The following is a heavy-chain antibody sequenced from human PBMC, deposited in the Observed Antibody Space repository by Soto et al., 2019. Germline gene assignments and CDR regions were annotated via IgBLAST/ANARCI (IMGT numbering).Heavy chain of an antibody. CDR3: ASGHDAYKVRY. CDR2: IYYTGNT. Sequence: QVQLQESGPGLVKPSQTLSLTCTVSGGSISSGGTGSYWTWIRQLPGKGLEWIGYIYYTGNTYYNPSLKSRPTISIDTSANPSSLKLTSVTAADTAVYFCASGHDAYKVRYWGQGTLVTVSS. J-gene: IGHJ4*02. V-gene: IGHV4-31*03. D-gene: IGHD1-1*01. CDR1: GGSISSGGTGSY.